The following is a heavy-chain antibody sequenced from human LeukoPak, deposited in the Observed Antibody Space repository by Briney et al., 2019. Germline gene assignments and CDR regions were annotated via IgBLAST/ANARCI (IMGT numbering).Heavy chain of an antibody. J-gene: IGHJ4*02. CDR1: GFTLDDYA. D-gene: IGHD1-26*01. CDR2: ISSRSSYI. CDR3: AREEAGSGSYFDS. Sequence: GGSLRLSCAASGFTLDDYAMSWVRQAPGKGLEWVSSISSRSSYIYYADSLKGRFTMSRDNAKKSLYLQMNSLRAEDTAVYYCAREEAGSGSYFDSWGQGTLVTVSS. V-gene: IGHV3-21*01.